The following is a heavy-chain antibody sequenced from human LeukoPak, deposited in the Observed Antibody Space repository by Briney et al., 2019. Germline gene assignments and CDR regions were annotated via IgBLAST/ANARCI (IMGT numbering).Heavy chain of an antibody. J-gene: IGHJ5*02. CDR1: GGSISSSSYY. CDR3: ARGRGSSPT. Sequence: SETLSLTCTVSGGSISSSSYYWGWIRQPPGKGLEWIGEIYHSGSTNYNPSLKSRVTISVDKSKTQFSLKLSSVTAADTAVYYCARGRGSSPTWGQGTLVTVSS. CDR2: IYHSGST. V-gene: IGHV4-39*07. D-gene: IGHD6-6*01.